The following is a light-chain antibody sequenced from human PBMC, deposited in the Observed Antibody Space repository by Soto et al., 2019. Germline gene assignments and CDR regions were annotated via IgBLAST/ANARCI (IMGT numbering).Light chain of an antibody. Sequence: QSVLTQPPSVSGAPGQRVTISCTGSSSNIGACYDVHWYQQLPGTAPKLLIHGNSNRPSGVPDRFSGSKSGTSASLAITGLQAEDEADYYCQSYDRGVSGSVFGTGTKVTVL. V-gene: IGLV1-40*01. J-gene: IGLJ1*01. CDR2: GNS. CDR3: QSYDRGVSGSV. CDR1: SSNIGACYD.